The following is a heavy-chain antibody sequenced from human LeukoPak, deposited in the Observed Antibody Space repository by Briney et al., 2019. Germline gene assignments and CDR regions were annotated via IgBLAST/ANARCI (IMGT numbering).Heavy chain of an antibody. CDR3: AREDSSGYYDS. CDR2: IYYSGST. D-gene: IGHD3-22*01. Sequence: KPSETLSLTCTVSGGSISSSIYYWGWIRQPPGKGLEWIGSIYYSGSTYYNPSLKSRVTISVDTSKNQFSLKLSSVTAADTAVYYCAREDSSGYYDSWGQGTLVTVSS. J-gene: IGHJ4*02. V-gene: IGHV4-39*01. CDR1: GGSISSSIYY.